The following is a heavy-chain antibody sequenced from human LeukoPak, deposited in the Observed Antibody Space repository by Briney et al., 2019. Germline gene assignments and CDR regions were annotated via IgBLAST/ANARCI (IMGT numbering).Heavy chain of an antibody. CDR2: IYYGGST. Sequence: PSETLSLTCTVSGGSISSYYWSWIRQPPGKGLEWIGYIYYGGSTNYNPSLKSRVTISVDTSKNQFSLKLSSVTAADTAVYYCARGLPQQWLIDYWGQGTLVTVSS. J-gene: IGHJ4*02. V-gene: IGHV4-59*01. CDR1: GGSISSYY. D-gene: IGHD6-19*01. CDR3: ARGLPQQWLIDY.